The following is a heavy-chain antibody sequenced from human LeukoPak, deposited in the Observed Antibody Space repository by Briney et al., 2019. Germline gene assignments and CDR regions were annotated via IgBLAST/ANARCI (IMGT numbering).Heavy chain of an antibody. CDR3: ARARASGPIAAAENWFDH. V-gene: IGHV3-66*01. J-gene: IGHJ5*02. CDR2: IYSGGST. Sequence: GGSLRLSCAASGFTVSSNYMSWVRQAPGKGLEWVSVIYSGGSTYYADSVKGRFTISRDNSKNTLYLQMNSLRAEDTAVYYCARARASGPIAAAENWFDHWGQGTLVAVSS. D-gene: IGHD6-13*01. CDR1: GFTVSSNY.